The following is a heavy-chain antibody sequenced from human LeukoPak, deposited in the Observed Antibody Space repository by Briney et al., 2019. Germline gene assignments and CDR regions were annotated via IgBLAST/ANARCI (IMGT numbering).Heavy chain of an antibody. D-gene: IGHD6-19*01. CDR1: GFMFRSYA. CDR3: ARDANSVGWYFIDS. CDR2: MSYDSSNK. V-gene: IGHV3-30*04. Sequence: QAGGSLRLSCAASGFMFRSYAMHWVRQAPGKGLEWVAFMSYDSSNKYIAESVKGRFTISRDNSRNTLFLQMNSLKSEDTAVYYCARDANSVGWYFIDSWGQGTLVTVSS. J-gene: IGHJ4*02.